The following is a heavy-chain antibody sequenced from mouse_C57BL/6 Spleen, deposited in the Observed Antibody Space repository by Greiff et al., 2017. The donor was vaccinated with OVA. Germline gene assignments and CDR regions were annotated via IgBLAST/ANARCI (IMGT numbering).Heavy chain of an antibody. Sequence: EVNVVESGGGLVKPGGSLKLSCAASGFTFSDYGMHWVRQAPEKGLEWVAYISSGSSTIYYADTVKGRFTISRDNAKNTLFLQMTSLRSEDTAMYYCAGRANYYAMDYWGQGTSVTVSS. CDR2: ISSGSSTI. J-gene: IGHJ4*01. V-gene: IGHV5-17*01. CDR1: GFTFSDYG. D-gene: IGHD3-3*01. CDR3: AGRANYYAMDY.